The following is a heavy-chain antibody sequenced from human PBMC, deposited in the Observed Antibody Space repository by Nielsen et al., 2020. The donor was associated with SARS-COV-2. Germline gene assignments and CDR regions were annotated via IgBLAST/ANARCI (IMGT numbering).Heavy chain of an antibody. Sequence: SETLSLTCAVSGGSISSSNWWSWVRQPPGKGLEWIGEIYHSGSTNYNPSLKSRVTISVDTSKNQFSLKLSSVTAADTAVYYCARTRVGATRVFDYWGQGTLVTVSS. D-gene: IGHD1-26*01. CDR2: IYHSGST. V-gene: IGHV4-4*02. CDR1: GGSISSSNW. CDR3: ARTRVGATRVFDY. J-gene: IGHJ4*02.